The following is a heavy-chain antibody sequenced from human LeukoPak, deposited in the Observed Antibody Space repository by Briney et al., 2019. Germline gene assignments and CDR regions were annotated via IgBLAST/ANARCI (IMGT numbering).Heavy chain of an antibody. V-gene: IGHV4-39*01. CDR1: GGSISSSSYY. J-gene: IGHJ5*02. CDR2: FYYSGST. D-gene: IGHD3-22*01. CDR3: ARPRYYYDSSGYQNWFDP. Sequence: PSETLSLTCTVSGGSISSSSYYWGWIRQPPGKGLEWIGSFYYSGSTYYNPSLKSRVTISVDTSKNQFSLKLSSVTAADTAVYYCARPRYYYDSSGYQNWFDPWGQGTLVIVST.